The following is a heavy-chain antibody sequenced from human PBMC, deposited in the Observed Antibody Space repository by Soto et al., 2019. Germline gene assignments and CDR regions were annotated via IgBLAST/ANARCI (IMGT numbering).Heavy chain of an antibody. CDR2: IYSTGST. V-gene: IGHV4-59*08. CDR3: ARQNPAQGYYYGMDV. CDR1: GGSISSYY. J-gene: IGHJ6*02. Sequence: SETLSLTCTVSGGSISSYYWSWIRQPPGKGLEWIGYIYSTGSTYYNPSLKSRVTISVDTSKNQFSLKLSSVTAADTAVYYCARQNPAQGYYYGMDVWGQGTTVTVSS.